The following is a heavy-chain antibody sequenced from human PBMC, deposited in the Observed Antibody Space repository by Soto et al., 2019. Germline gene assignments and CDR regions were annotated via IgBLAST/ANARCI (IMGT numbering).Heavy chain of an antibody. V-gene: IGHV4-59*01. CDR3: XRQGSXYESSGHPNTIFDF. CDR2: IHYSGST. CDR1: GGSIRSYY. J-gene: IGHJ4*02. Sequence: QVQLQESGPGLVKPSETLSLTCTVSGGSIRSYYWSWIRQSPGKRLEWIGYIHYSGSTNYNPSLKSRVTXXVDXXXXXXXXXXXXXXAXXXXXXXCXRQGSXYESSGHPNTIFDFWGQGTLVTVSS. D-gene: IGHD3-22*01.